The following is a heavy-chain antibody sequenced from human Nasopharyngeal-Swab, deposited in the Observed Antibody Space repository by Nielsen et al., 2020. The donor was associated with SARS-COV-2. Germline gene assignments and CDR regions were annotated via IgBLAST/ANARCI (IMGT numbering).Heavy chain of an antibody. V-gene: IGHV3-53*01. CDR3: ARDQYGDYGDY. CDR2: IYSGGST. J-gene: IGHJ4*02. D-gene: IGHD4-17*01. Sequence: WIRQPPGKGLEWVSVIYSGGSTYYADSVKGRFTISRDNSKNTLYLQMNSLRAEDTAVYYCARDQYGDYGDYWGLGTLVTVSS.